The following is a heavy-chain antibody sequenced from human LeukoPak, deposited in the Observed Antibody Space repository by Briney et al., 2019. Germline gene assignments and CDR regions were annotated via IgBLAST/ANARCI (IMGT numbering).Heavy chain of an antibody. CDR1: GGSISSSSYY. CDR2: IYYSGST. J-gene: IGHJ4*02. D-gene: IGHD4-17*01. Sequence: SETLSLTCTVSGGSISSSSYYWGWIRQPPGKGLEWIGSIYYSGSTYYNPSLKSRVTISVDTSKNQFSLKLSSVTAADTAVYYCARRNYGDYYFDNWGQGTLVTVSS. CDR3: ARRNYGDYYFDN. V-gene: IGHV4-39*01.